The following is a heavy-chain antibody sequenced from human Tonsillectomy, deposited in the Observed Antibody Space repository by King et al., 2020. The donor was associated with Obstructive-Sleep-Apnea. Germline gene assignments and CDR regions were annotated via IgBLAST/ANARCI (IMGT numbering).Heavy chain of an antibody. Sequence: QLQESGPGLVKPSETLSLTCTVSGASISSNSYYWGWIRQPPGKGLEWIGTISYSGSSYYSPSLRSRVTISLDTSKNQFSLRLGAVTAADTAVYYCTREHRIQQGLPIDFWGQGTLVTVSS. CDR1: GASISSNSYY. J-gene: IGHJ4*02. V-gene: IGHV4-39*07. CDR3: TREHRIQQGLPIDF. CDR2: ISYSGSS. D-gene: IGHD5-18*01.